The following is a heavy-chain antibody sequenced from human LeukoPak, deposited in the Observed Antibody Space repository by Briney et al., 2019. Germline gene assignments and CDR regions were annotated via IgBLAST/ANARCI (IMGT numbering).Heavy chain of an antibody. CDR2: IIPRFRSA. V-gene: IGHV1-69*13. CDR3: ARAQYNTWPPAPIDY. Sequence: SVKVSCKASGYTFTSYGISWVRQAPGQGLEWMGEIIPRFRSATYALKFQGRVTITADESTTTAFMDLSSLRSDDTAVYYCARAQYNTWPPAPIDYWGQGTLVTVSS. CDR1: GYTFTSYG. D-gene: IGHD1-1*01. J-gene: IGHJ4*02.